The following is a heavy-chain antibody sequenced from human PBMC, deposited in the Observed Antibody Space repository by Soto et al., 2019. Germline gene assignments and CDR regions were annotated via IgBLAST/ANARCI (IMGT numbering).Heavy chain of an antibody. J-gene: IGHJ4*01. CDR3: ARWELRDFDS. CDR2: ISHTGSA. V-gene: IGHV4-31*03. Sequence: SETLSLTCSVSGASVTTDSFFWSWVRQHPGKGLEWIGYISHTGSAFYNPSLKNRVSISIDTSTDKFSLRLGSLTAADTAVYYCARWELRDFDSWGPGNLVTVSS. D-gene: IGHD1-7*01. CDR1: GASVTTDSFF.